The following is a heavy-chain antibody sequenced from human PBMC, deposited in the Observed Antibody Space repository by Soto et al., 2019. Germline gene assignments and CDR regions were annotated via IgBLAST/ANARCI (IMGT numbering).Heavy chain of an antibody. D-gene: IGHD2-2*01. CDR3: AKGYCSSTSCDRDWFDP. J-gene: IGHJ5*02. CDR1: GGSISSYY. CDR2: IYYSGST. Sequence: SETLSLTCTVSGGSISSYYWSWIRQPPGKGLEWIGYIYYSGSTNYNPSLKSRVTISVDTSKNQFSLQLSSVTAADTAVYYCAKGYCSSTSCDRDWFDPWGQGTLVTVSS. V-gene: IGHV4-59*01.